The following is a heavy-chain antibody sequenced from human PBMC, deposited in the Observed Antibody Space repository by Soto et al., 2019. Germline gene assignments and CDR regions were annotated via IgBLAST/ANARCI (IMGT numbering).Heavy chain of an antibody. V-gene: IGHV4-39*01. D-gene: IGHD3-10*01. CDR1: GDSINNNHYY. Sequence: SETLSLTCNVSGDSINNNHYYWGSIRQSPGTGLEWIASIYFTGSPQSNPSLRSRITISVDTTKNHFSLQLRSVTAADTAIYYCTRHSYTHPGIVDYWGQGTRVTVSS. J-gene: IGHJ4*02. CDR3: TRHSYTHPGIVDY. CDR2: IYFTGSP.